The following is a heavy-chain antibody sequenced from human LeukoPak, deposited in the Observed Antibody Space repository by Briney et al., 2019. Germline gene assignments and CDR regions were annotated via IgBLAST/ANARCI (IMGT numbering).Heavy chain of an antibody. D-gene: IGHD2-15*01. CDR3: ASCRGELDYYYMDV. CDR1: GGTFSSYA. V-gene: IGHV1-69*05. CDR2: IIPIFGTA. Sequence: ASVKVSCKACGGTFSSYAISWVRQAPGQGLEWMGRIIPIFGTANYAQKFQGRVTITTDESTSTAYMELSSLRSEDTAVYYCASCRGELDYYYMDVWGKGTTVTVSS. J-gene: IGHJ6*03.